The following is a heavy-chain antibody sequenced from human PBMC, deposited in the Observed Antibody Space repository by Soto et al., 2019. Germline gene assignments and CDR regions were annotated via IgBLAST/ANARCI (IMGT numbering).Heavy chain of an antibody. J-gene: IGHJ4*02. Sequence: EVRLLESGGGLEQPGGSLRLSCITSGFTFDNFAMSWVRQAPGRGLEWVSAISGGGGGKYYADSVKGRFIIARDNSKNTVYLDVNGLRTEDTAVYYCAKDVHYDSSGGLDYWGQGTLVTVSS. V-gene: IGHV3-23*01. CDR2: ISGGGGGK. CDR3: AKDVHYDSSGGLDY. D-gene: IGHD3-22*01. CDR1: GFTFDNFA.